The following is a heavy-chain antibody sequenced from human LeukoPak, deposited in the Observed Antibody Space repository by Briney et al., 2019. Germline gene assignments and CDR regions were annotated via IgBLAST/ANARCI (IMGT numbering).Heavy chain of an antibody. CDR1: GGSVSSGDYY. CDR2: IYDIGHT. D-gene: IGHD4-17*01. Sequence: SETLSLTCSVSGGSVSSGDYYWSWIRQPPGKGLEWIGHIYDIGHTHYKPSLESRVTIAVDTSKKQFSLKLTSVTVADTAVYYCVREGGDYEDPDHWGQGTLVTVSS. CDR3: VREGGDYEDPDH. J-gene: IGHJ4*02. V-gene: IGHV4-30-4*01.